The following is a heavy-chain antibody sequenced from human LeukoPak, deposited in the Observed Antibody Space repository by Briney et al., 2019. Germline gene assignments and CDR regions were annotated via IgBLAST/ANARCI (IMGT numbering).Heavy chain of an antibody. CDR2: IYHSGST. V-gene: IGHV4-38-2*02. CDR1: GYSISSGYY. D-gene: IGHD5-24*01. J-gene: IGHJ4*02. Sequence: SSETLSLTCTVSGYSISSGYYWGWIRQPPGKGLEWIGSIYHSGSTYYNPSLKSRVTISVDTSKNQFSLKLSSVTAADTAVYYCARRDGYNKFDYWGQGTLVTVSS. CDR3: ARRDGYNKFDY.